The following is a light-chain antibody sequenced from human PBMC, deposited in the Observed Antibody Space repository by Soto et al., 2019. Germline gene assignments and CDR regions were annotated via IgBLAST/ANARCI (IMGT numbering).Light chain of an antibody. J-gene: IGKJ2*01. V-gene: IGKV1-5*01. CDR3: EQYASYPYS. CDR1: QSIQTW. Sequence: DIQMTQSPSTLSASVGDRVTISCRASQSIQTWLAWYQQKPGKAPNLLIFDASDLASGVSSMFSGSGSGAEFTLNISSLQADDFATYYCEQYASYPYSVGRGTRLEIK. CDR2: DAS.